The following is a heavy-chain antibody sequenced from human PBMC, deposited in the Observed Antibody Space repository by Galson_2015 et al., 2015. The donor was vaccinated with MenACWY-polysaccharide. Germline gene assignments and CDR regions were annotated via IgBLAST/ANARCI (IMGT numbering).Heavy chain of an antibody. Sequence: SLRLSCAASGFTFSSYRMNWVRQAPGKGLEWVSSISSSSSYIYYADSVKGRFTISRDNAKNSLYLQMNSLRAEDTAVYYCTSLRFLEWLPLDYWGQGTLVTVSS. CDR3: TSLRFLEWLPLDY. V-gene: IGHV3-21*01. J-gene: IGHJ4*02. D-gene: IGHD3-3*01. CDR2: ISSSSSYI. CDR1: GFTFSSYR.